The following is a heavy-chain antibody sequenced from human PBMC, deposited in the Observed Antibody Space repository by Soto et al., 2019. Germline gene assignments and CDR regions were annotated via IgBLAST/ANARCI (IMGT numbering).Heavy chain of an antibody. V-gene: IGHV3-33*01. J-gene: IGHJ1*01. Sequence: ESGGGVVQPGRSLRLTCAASGFTFSSYGMHWVRQAPGKGLEWVAVIWYDGSNKYYVDSVKGRFTISRDNSKNTLYLQMNSLRAEDTAVYYCARDRVSYGALGYFQHWGQGTLVTVSS. CDR1: GFTFSSYG. CDR2: IWYDGSNK. CDR3: ARDRVSYGALGYFQH. D-gene: IGHD3-10*01.